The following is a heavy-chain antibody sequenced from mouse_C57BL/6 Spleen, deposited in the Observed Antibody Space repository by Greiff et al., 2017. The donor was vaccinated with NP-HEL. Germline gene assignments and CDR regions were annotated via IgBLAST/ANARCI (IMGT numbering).Heavy chain of an antibody. J-gene: IGHJ1*03. CDR1: GFSLTSYG. V-gene: IGHV2-5*01. D-gene: IGHD2-4*01. CDR3: AKVGWGFYDYYWYFDV. CDR2: IWRGGST. Sequence: VQLQESGPGLVQPSQSLSITCTVSGFSLTSYGVHWVRQSPGKGLEWLGVIWRGGSTDYNAAFMSRLSITKDNSKSQVFFKMNSLQADDTAIYYCAKVGWGFYDYYWYFDVWGTGTTVTVSS.